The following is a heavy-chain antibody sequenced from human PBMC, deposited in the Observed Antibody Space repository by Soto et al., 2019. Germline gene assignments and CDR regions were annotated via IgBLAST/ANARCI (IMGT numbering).Heavy chain of an antibody. J-gene: IGHJ4*02. V-gene: IGHV1-69*06. D-gene: IGHD3-22*01. CDR3: ARDRGHYDSSGTSDY. CDR1: GGTFSSYA. CDR2: IIPIFGTA. Sequence: VASVKVSCKASGGTFSSYAISWVRQAPGQGLEWMGGIIPIFGTANYAQKFQGRVTITADKSTSTAYMELSSLRSEDTAVYYCARDRGHYDSSGTSDYWGQGSLVTVSS.